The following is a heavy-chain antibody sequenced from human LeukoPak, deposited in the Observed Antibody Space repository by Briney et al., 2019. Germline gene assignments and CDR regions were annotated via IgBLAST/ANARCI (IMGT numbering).Heavy chain of an antibody. CDR3: AREPIFSGSYYRTFDAFDI. CDR2: IFYSGST. Sequence: SETLSLTCTVSGGSISNYYWGWVRQPPGKALEWIGNIFYSGSTYYTPSLKSRVTISLDTSRNQFSLKLSSVTAADTSVYFCAREPIFSGSYYRTFDAFDIWGQGTMVTVSS. V-gene: IGHV4-59*12. J-gene: IGHJ3*02. CDR1: GGSISNYY. D-gene: IGHD3-22*01.